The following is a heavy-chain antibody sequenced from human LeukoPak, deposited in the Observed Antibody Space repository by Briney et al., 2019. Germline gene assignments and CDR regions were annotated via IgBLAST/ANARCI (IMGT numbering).Heavy chain of an antibody. V-gene: IGHV4-38-2*01. Sequence: SETPSLTCAVSGYSISSGNYWGWIRQPPGKGLEWIGSIYHSGSTYYNPSLKSRVTISVDTSKTQFSLKLSSVTAADTAVYYCARRGLRNSLDYWGQGTLVTVSS. J-gene: IGHJ4*02. CDR3: ARRGLRNSLDY. D-gene: IGHD5-12*01. CDR1: GYSISSGNY. CDR2: IYHSGST.